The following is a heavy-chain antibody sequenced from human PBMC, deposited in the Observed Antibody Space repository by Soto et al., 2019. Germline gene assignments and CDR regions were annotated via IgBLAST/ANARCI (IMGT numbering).Heavy chain of an antibody. J-gene: IGHJ1*01. D-gene: IGHD3-10*01. V-gene: IGHV4-30-2*01. Sequence: SETLSLTCAVSGGSISSGGYSWSWIRQPPGKGLEWIGYIYHSGSTYYNPSLKSRVTISVDRSKNQFSLKLSSVTAADTAVYYCARGAPVFIQLWGQRSLVTGSS. CDR2: IYHSGST. CDR3: ARGAPVFIQL. CDR1: GGSISSGGYS.